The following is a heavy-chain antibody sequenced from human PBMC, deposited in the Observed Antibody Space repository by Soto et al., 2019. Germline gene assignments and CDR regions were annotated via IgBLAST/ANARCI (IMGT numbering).Heavy chain of an antibody. CDR3: ARDSGPSSGWSWFDP. CDR2: ISAYNGNT. D-gene: IGHD6-19*01. Sequence: GASVKVSCKASGYTFTSYGISWLRQAPGQGLEWMGWISAYNGNTNYAQRLQGRVTMTTDTSTSTAYMELRSLRSDDTAVYYCARDSGPSSGWSWFDPWGQGTLVTVSS. CDR1: GYTFTSYG. J-gene: IGHJ5*02. V-gene: IGHV1-18*01.